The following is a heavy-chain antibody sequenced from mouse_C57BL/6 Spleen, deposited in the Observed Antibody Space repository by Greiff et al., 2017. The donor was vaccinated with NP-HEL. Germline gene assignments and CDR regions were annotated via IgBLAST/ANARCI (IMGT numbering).Heavy chain of an antibody. J-gene: IGHJ4*01. V-gene: IGHV6-3*01. CDR1: GFTFSNYW. D-gene: IGHD2-3*01. CDR2: IRLKSNNYAT. Sequence: EVQVVESGGGLVQPGGSMKLSCVASGFTFSNYWMNWVRQSPEKGLEWVAQIRLKSNNYATHYAESVKGRFTISRDDSKSSVYLQMNNLRAEDTGIYYCTGWLLRAMDYWGQGTSVTVSS. CDR3: TGWLLRAMDY.